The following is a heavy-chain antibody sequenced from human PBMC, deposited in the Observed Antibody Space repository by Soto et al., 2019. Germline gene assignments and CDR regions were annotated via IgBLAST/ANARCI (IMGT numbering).Heavy chain of an antibody. J-gene: IGHJ5*02. V-gene: IGHV3-30*03. D-gene: IGHD2-15*01. CDR2: IANDGGRK. Sequence: QVHLVESGGGVVQPEKSLRLSCGASGFNFSNYGMHWVRQPPGKGLEWVAIIANDGGRKYYADSVEGRFTVSRDNSKNPLFLQMNNLRPEDTAVYYCATTTVVAAAGFDPWGRGTQVIVSS. CDR3: ATTTVVAAAGFDP. CDR1: GFNFSNYG.